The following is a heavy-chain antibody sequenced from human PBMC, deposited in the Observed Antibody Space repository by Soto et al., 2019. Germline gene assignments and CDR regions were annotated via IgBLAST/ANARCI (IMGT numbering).Heavy chain of an antibody. CDR1: GFTFSGSA. CDR3: TRHIGPHDPQPYYYYGMDV. D-gene: IGHD2-2*01. V-gene: IGHV3-73*01. Sequence: GGSLRLSCAASGFTFSGSAMHWVRQASGKGLEWVGRIRSKANSYATAYAASVKGRFTISRDDSKNTAYLQMNSLKTEDTAVYYCTRHIGPHDPQPYYYYGMDVWGQGTTVTVSS. J-gene: IGHJ6*02. CDR2: IRSKANSYAT.